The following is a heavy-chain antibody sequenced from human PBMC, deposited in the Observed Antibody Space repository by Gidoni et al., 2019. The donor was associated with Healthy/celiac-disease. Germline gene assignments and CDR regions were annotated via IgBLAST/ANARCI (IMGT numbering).Heavy chain of an antibody. J-gene: IGHJ4*02. Sequence: QGLEWMGWINPNSGGTNYAQKFQGRVTMTRYTSISTAYMELSRLRSDDTAGYYCASLSPGVDYWGQGTLVTVSS. CDR2: INPNSGGT. D-gene: IGHD3-10*01. CDR3: ASLSPGVDY. V-gene: IGHV1-2*02.